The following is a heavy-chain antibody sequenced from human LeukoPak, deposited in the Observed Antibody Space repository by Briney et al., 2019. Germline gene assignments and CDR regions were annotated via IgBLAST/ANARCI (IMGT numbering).Heavy chain of an antibody. CDR2: IYSGGST. Sequence: GSLRLSCAAPEFSVGSNYMTWVRQAPGKGLEWVSLIYSGGSTYYADSVKGRFTISRDNSKNTLYLQMNSLRAEDTAVYYCANTDSSGWSDYWGQGTLVTVSS. CDR3: ANTDSSGWSDY. V-gene: IGHV3-53*01. J-gene: IGHJ4*02. CDR1: EFSVGSNY. D-gene: IGHD6-19*01.